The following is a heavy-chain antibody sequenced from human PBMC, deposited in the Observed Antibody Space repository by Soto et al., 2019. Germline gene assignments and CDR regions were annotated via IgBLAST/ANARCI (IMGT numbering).Heavy chain of an antibody. CDR1: GDSISSNNNY. D-gene: IGHD5-18*01. Sequence: QVQLQESGPGLVKPSQTLSLTCTVSGDSISSNNNYWSWIRQPPGEGLEWIGFISYSGTTSYSPSRKSRVAISLDTSKNQFSPSLSSVTAADTAVYYCARGRGYSYGLDPWGQGTLVTVSS. J-gene: IGHJ5*02. CDR3: ARGRGYSYGLDP. CDR2: ISYSGTT. V-gene: IGHV4-30-4*01.